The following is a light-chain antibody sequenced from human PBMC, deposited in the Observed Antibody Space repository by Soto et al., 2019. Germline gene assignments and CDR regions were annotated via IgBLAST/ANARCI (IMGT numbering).Light chain of an antibody. Sequence: DIQLTQSPSSLSASVGDRVTITCRASQGIRNDLGWYQQKPGKAPKRLIYKASTLKSGVPSRFSGSGSGTEFTLTISSLQPEDFASFYCQQYTSYPLTFGQGTKVDIK. CDR2: KAS. CDR3: QQYTSYPLT. CDR1: QGIRND. V-gene: IGKV1-17*01. J-gene: IGKJ4*01.